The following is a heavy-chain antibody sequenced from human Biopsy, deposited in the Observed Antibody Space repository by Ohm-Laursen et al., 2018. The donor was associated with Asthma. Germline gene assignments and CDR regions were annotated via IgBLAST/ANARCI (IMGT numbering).Heavy chain of an antibody. CDR3: ARTYYDFLTGQVNDAFGI. J-gene: IGHJ3*02. CDR1: GYTFISYA. V-gene: IGHV1-3*01. D-gene: IGHD3-9*01. CDR2: INAGNGNT. Sequence: ASVKVPCKASGYTFISYAIHWVRQAPGQRLEWMGWINAGNGNTKYSQKFQGRVTITRDTSASTAYMELSSLRSEDTAVYYCARTYYDFLTGQVNDAFGIWGQGTRVTVSS.